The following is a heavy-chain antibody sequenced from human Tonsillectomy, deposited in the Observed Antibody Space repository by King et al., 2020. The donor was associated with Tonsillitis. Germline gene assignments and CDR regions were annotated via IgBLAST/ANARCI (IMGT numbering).Heavy chain of an antibody. CDR3: ARSGYYYDSSCYLYAFDI. D-gene: IGHD3-22*01. J-gene: IGHJ3*02. CDR2: IYYTGST. V-gene: IGHV4-59*01. CDR1: GGSIGSYY. Sequence: VQLQESGPGLVKPSETLSLTCTVSGGSIGSYYWSWIRQPPGKGLEWIGYIYYTGSTDYNPSLKSRVTISVDTSKNQFSLNLSSVTAADTAMYYCARSGYYYDSSCYLYAFDIWGQGTMVTVSS.